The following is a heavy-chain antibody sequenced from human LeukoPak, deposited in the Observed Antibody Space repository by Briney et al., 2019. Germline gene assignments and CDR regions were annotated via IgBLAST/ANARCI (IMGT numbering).Heavy chain of an antibody. CDR3: AELGITMIGGV. Sequence: PGGSLRLSCAVSGVTFSPAWLTWVRQAPGKGLEWVGRIKSKTDGETTDYAAPVKDRFTISRDDSKNTLYLQMNSLRAEDTAVYYCAELGITMIGGVWGKGTTVTISS. CDR1: GVTFSPAW. J-gene: IGHJ6*04. V-gene: IGHV3-15*01. CDR2: IKSKTDGETT. D-gene: IGHD3-10*02.